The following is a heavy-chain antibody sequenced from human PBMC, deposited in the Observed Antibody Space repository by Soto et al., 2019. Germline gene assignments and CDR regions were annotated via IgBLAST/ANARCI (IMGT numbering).Heavy chain of an antibody. V-gene: IGHV3-30*04. Sequence: GGSLRLSCAASGFTFSSYAMHWVRQAPGKGLEWVAVISYDGCNKYYTDSVKGRFTISRDNSKNTLYLQMNSLRAEDTAVYYCARDSEAAGSGYYYYGMDVWGQGTTVTVSS. D-gene: IGHD6-13*01. CDR3: ARDSEAAGSGYYYYGMDV. CDR2: ISYDGCNK. J-gene: IGHJ6*02. CDR1: GFTFSSYA.